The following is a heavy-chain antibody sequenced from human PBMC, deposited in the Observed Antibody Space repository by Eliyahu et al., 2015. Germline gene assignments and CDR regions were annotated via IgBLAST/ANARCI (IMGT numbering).Heavy chain of an antibody. CDR3: TTDLPRGGYNWNYYFDY. V-gene: IGHV3-15*01. CDR2: IKSKTDGGTT. J-gene: IGHJ4*02. CDR1: GFXFPNPW. D-gene: IGHD1-7*01. Sequence: EVQLVESGGGLVKPGGSLRLSCAASGFXFPNPWXXWVRQAPGKGLEWVGRIKSKTDGGTTDYAAPVKGRFTISRDDSKNTLYLQMNSLKTEDTAVYYCTTDLPRGGYNWNYYFDYWGQGTLVTVSS.